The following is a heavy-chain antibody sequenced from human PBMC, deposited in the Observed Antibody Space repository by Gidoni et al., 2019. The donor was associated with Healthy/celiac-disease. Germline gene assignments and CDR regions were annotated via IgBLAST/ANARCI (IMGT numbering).Heavy chain of an antibody. J-gene: IGHJ5*02. Sequence: QAPGKGLEWVGFIRSKAYGGTTEYAASVKGRFTISRDDSKSIAYLQMNSLKTEDTAVYYCTREWMSGSYGTWGQGTLVTVSS. CDR2: IRSKAYGGTT. CDR3: TREWMSGSYGT. V-gene: IGHV3-49*02. D-gene: IGHD1-26*01.